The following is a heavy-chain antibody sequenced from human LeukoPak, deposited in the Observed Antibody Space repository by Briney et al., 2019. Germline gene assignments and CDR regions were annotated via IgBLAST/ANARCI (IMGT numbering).Heavy chain of an antibody. CDR2: ISAYNGNT. Sequence: VASVNVSFKASGYTFTSYGISWVRQAPGQGLEWMGWISAYNGNTNYAQKLQGRVTMTTDTSTSTAYMELRSLRSDDTAAYYCARDRGTAMDPYYFDYWGQGTLVTVSS. CDR3: ARDRGTAMDPYYFDY. CDR1: GYTFTSYG. D-gene: IGHD5-18*01. V-gene: IGHV1-18*01. J-gene: IGHJ4*02.